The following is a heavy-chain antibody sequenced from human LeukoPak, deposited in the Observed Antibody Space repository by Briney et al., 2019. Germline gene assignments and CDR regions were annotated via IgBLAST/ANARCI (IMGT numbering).Heavy chain of an antibody. J-gene: IGHJ4*02. V-gene: IGHV4-4*07. CDR1: GGSISTYS. CDR2: IFPSGST. D-gene: IGHD4-17*01. CDR3: ARETTAHGYFDY. Sequence: SETLSLTCTVAGGSISTYSWNWIRQPAGKGLEWIGRIFPSGSTKYHPSLRSRVTMSVDTSKNHFSLKLSSVTAADTAVYYCARETTAHGYFDYWGQGTLITVSS.